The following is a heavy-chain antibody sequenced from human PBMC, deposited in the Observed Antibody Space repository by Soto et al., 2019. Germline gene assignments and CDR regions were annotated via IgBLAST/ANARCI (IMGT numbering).Heavy chain of an antibody. CDR1: AFTFSSYA. CDR2: LSGSGDIT. CDR3: AKDWRTTVASPEYFQH. D-gene: IGHD4-17*01. J-gene: IGHJ1*01. V-gene: IGHV3-23*01. Sequence: EVQLLESGGHLVQPGGSLRLSCAGSAFTFSSYAMSWVRQAPGKGLEWVSALSGSGDITYYADSVKGRFTISRDNSKDTLYLQMDSLRAEDTAIYYCAKDWRTTVASPEYFQHWGQGTLVTVSS.